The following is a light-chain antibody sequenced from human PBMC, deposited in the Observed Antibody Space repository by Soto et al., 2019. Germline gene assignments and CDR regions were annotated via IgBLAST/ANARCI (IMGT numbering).Light chain of an antibody. CDR1: QSVGSN. V-gene: IGKV3-15*01. Sequence: EIVMTQSPATLSVSPGERAALSCSASQSVGSNLAWYQQKPGQAPRLLIYGASTRATAIPARFSGSGSGTEFTLTISSLQSEDFAIYYCQQYKIWPEGFGGGTKVEIK. J-gene: IGKJ4*01. CDR2: GAS. CDR3: QQYKIWPEG.